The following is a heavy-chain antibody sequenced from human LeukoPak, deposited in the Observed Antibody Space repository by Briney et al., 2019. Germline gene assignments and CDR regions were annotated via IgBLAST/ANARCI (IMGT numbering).Heavy chain of an antibody. Sequence: VQVSCKASGYTFTASYMHWVRPAPGQGLECMGWINPNSGGTNYAQKLQGKVTMTRDTSISTAYLELSNLSSDDTAVYYCARTGDGSFDYWGQGTLVTVSS. D-gene: IGHD2-15*01. CDR3: ARTGDGSFDY. J-gene: IGHJ4*02. CDR2: INPNSGGT. V-gene: IGHV1-2*02. CDR1: GYTFTASY.